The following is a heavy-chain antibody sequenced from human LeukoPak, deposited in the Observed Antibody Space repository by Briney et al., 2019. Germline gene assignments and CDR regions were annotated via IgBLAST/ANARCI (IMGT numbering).Heavy chain of an antibody. CDR2: ISSSGSTI. CDR1: GFTFSDYY. J-gene: IGHJ6*02. D-gene: IGHD2-2*01. V-gene: IGHV3-11*04. CDR3: AKIGDCSSTSCYYYYGMDV. Sequence: PGGSLRLSCAASGFTFSDYYMSWIRQAPGKGLEWVSYISSSGSTIYYADSVKGRFTISRDNAKNSLYLQMNSLRAEDTAVYYCAKIGDCSSTSCYYYYGMDVWGQGTTVTVSS.